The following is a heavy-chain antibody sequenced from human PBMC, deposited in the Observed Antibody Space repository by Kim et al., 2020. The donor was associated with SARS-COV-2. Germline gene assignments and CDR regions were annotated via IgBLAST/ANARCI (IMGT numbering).Heavy chain of an antibody. V-gene: IGHV3-30*18. CDR2: ISYDGSNK. CDR1: GFTFSSYG. J-gene: IGHJ6*02. D-gene: IGHD2-15*01. Sequence: GGSLRLSCAASGFTFSSYGMHWVRQAPGKGLEWVAVISYDGSNKYYADSVKGRFTISRDNSKNTLYLQMNSLRAEDTAVYYCAKEGEDCSGGSCYPLYYYYYGMDVWGQGTTVTVSS. CDR3: AKEGEDCSGGSCYPLYYYYYGMDV.